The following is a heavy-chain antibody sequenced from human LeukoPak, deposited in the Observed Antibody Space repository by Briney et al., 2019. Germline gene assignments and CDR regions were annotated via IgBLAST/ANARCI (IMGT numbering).Heavy chain of an antibody. J-gene: IGHJ4*02. V-gene: IGHV3-48*01. D-gene: IGHD3-10*01. Sequence: PGGSLRLSCAASEFAFSTYNMNWDRQAPGKGLEWVSYISTGSSTTYYADSVKGRFTISRDNSKNTLYLQMNSLRAEDTAVYYCTKRHYYGSGSIDYWGQGTLVTVSS. CDR1: EFAFSTYN. CDR2: ISTGSSTT. CDR3: TKRHYYGSGSIDY.